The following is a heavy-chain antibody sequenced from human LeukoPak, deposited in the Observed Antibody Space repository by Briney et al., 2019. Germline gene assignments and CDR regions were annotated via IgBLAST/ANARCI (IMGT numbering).Heavy chain of an antibody. CDR2: ISSSSSYI. V-gene: IGHV3-21*01. CDR1: GFTFSTYS. J-gene: IGHJ4*02. Sequence: PGGSLRLSCAASGFTFSTYSMNWVRQAPGKGLEWVSSISSSSSYIYYADSVKGRFTISRDNAKNSLYLQMNSLRAEDTAVFYCARTSGFGDYGYEYWGQGTLVTVSS. CDR3: ARTSGFGDYGYEY. D-gene: IGHD4-17*01.